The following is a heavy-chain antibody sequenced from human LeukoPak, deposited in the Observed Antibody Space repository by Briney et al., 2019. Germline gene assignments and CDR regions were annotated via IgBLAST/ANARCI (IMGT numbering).Heavy chain of an antibody. CDR2: IKQDGSEK. V-gene: IGHV3-7*01. CDR1: GFTFSSYW. Sequence: GGSLRLSCAASGFTFSSYWMSWVRQAPGKGLEWVANIKQDGSEKYYVDSVKGRFTISRDNAKNSLYLQMNSLRAEDTAVYYCARGSSNYYDSSGFDYWGQGTLVTVSS. CDR3: ARGSSNYYDSSGFDY. D-gene: IGHD3-22*01. J-gene: IGHJ4*02.